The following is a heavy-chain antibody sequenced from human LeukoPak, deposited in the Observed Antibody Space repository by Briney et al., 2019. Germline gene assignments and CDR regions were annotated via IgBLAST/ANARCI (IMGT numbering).Heavy chain of an antibody. V-gene: IGHV3-21*01. CDR3: AKDLENDSSGYSGY. J-gene: IGHJ4*02. D-gene: IGHD3-22*01. CDR1: GFTFSYYS. CDR2: ISSSSRSYI. Sequence: GGSLRLSCAASGFTFSYYSMNWVRQAPGKGLEWVSSISSSSRSYIYYADSVKGRFTIPRDNAKNSLYLQMNSLRAADTAVYYCAKDLENDSSGYSGYWGQGTLVTVSS.